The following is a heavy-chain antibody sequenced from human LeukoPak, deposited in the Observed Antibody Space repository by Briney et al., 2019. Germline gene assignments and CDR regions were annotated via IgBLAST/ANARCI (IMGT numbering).Heavy chain of an antibody. CDR2: IDGRGGNT. CDR1: GFNFSDYV. D-gene: IGHD1-1*01. CDR3: ASKTGKTGTYD. J-gene: IGHJ4*02. V-gene: IGHV3-23*01. Sequence: GGSLRLSCAASGFNFSDYVMIWVRQAPGKGLEWVSSIDGRGGNTYYADSVKGRFTISRDNSKNTLFLLMNSLRAEDTAVYHCASKTGKTGTYDWGQGTLVTVSS.